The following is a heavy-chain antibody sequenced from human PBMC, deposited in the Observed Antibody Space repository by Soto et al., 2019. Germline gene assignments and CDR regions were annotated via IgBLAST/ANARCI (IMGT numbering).Heavy chain of an antibody. CDR1: GGSISSGGYY. V-gene: IGHV4-31*03. Sequence: QVQLQESGPGLVKPSQTLSLTCTVSGGSISSGGYYWSWIRQHPGKGLEWIGYIYYSGSTYYNPSLKSRVTISGDPSKNQFSRKLSSVTAADTAVYYCASSIPGTTRGWFDPWGQGTLVTVSS. CDR2: IYYSGST. J-gene: IGHJ5*02. CDR3: ASSIPGTTRGWFDP. D-gene: IGHD1-20*01.